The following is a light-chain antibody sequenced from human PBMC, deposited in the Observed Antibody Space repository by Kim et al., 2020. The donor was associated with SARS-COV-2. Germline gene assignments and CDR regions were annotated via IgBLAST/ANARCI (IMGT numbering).Light chain of an antibody. Sequence: VCPGERATLSCRASRSVSSTLAWYYQKPGQGPGLLIYGASTRATGVPARFSGSGSGTEFTLAIRSLQSEDFAVYYCQQYDDWPLTFGGGTKVDIK. CDR2: GAS. J-gene: IGKJ4*01. CDR3: QQYDDWPLT. CDR1: RSVSST. V-gene: IGKV3-15*01.